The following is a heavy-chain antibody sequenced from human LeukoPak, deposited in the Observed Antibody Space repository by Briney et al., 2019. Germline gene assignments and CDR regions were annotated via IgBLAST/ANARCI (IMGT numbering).Heavy chain of an antibody. J-gene: IGHJ4*02. V-gene: IGHV4-34*01. CDR3: ARGGVTTDY. CDR2: INHGGST. D-gene: IGHD4-11*01. Sequence: SETLSLTCAVYGGSFSGYYWSWIRQPPGKGLEWIGEINHGGSTNYNPSLKSRVTISVDTSKNQFSLKLSSVTAADTAVYYCARGGVTTDYWGQGTLVTVSS. CDR1: GGSFSGYY.